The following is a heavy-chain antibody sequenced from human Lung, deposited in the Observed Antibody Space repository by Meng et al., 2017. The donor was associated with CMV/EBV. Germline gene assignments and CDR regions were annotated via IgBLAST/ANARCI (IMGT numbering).Heavy chain of an antibody. CDR3: ARDHNLGVDY. J-gene: IGHJ4*02. CDR1: GFTFSSYA. D-gene: IGHD1-1*01. CDR2: ISYDGSNK. V-gene: IGHV3-30-3*01. Sequence: GGSLRLSCAASGFTFSSYAMHWVRQAPGKGLEWVAVISYDGSNKYYADSVKGRFTISRDNSKNTLYLQMNSLRAEDTAVYYCARDHNLGVDYWGQGTLVXVSS.